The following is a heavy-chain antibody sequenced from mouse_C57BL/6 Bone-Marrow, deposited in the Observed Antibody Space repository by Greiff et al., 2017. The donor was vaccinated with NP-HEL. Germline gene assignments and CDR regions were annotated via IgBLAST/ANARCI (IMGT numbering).Heavy chain of an antibody. J-gene: IGHJ3*01. CDR1: GYTFTSYD. D-gene: IGHD1-1*01. CDR2: IYPRDGST. Sequence: VQLQQSGPELVKPGASVKLSCKASGYTFTSYDINWVKQRPGQGLEWIGWIYPRDGSTKYNEKFKGKATLTVDTSSSTAYMELHSLTSEDSAVYFCARRSYYGSSYEFAYWGQGTLVTVSA. CDR3: ARRSYYGSSYEFAY. V-gene: IGHV1-85*01.